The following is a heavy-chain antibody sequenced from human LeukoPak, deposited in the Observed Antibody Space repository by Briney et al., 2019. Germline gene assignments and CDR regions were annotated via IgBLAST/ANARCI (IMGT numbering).Heavy chain of an antibody. J-gene: IGHJ6*02. CDR1: GGSISNYY. V-gene: IGHV4-59*01. Sequence: SETLSLTCTVSGGSISNYYWSWIRQPPGKGLEWIGHIYYSGSTNYNPSLKSRVIISLDTSKNQFSLKVSSVTAADTAVYYCTRDDLVVVATGAYYYYGMDVWGQGTTVTVSS. CDR3: TRDDLVVVATGAYYYYGMDV. CDR2: IYYSGST. D-gene: IGHD2-15*01.